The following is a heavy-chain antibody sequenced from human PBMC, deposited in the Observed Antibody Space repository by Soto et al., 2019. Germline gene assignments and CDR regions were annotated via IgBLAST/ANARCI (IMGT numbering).Heavy chain of an antibody. CDR2: IYHTGST. D-gene: IGHD1-1*01. V-gene: IGHV4-31*03. J-gene: IGHJ4*02. CDR3: ARATGTLRSRNCDY. Sequence: QVQLQESGPQLVKPSQTLSLTCSVSGGSISTVGHYWTWIRQPPGKGLEWIGSIYHTGSTYYSKSLRSRLTMSVDTSERQFSLRLSSVTAADTAVYYCARATGTLRSRNCDYWGQGSLVTVSS. CDR1: GGSISTVGHY.